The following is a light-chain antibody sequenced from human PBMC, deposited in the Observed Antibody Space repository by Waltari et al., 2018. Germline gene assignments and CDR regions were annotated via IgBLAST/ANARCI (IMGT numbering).Light chain of an antibody. CDR2: AAS. J-gene: IGKJ2*01. V-gene: IGKV1-39*01. CDR3: QQSYSTVYT. CDR1: QSISSY. Sequence: DIQMTQSPSSLSASVGDSVTITCRASQSISSYLNWYQQKPGKAPKLLIYAASSLQSGVPSRFSGSGSGTDFTLTISSLQPEDFATYYCQQSYSTVYTFGQGTKLEIK.